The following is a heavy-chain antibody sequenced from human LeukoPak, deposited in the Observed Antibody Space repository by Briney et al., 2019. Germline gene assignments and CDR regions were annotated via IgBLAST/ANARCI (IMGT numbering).Heavy chain of an antibody. CDR2: IIPIFGTA. V-gene: IGHV1-69*05. CDR1: GGTFSSYA. J-gene: IGHJ6*03. D-gene: IGHD3-3*01. Sequence: ASVKVSCKASGGTFSSYAISWVRQAPGQGLEWMGGIIPIFGTANYAQKFQGRVTITTDESTSTAYMELSSLRSEDTAVYYCASSLSVLRFLEWPHYYMDVWGKGTTVTVSS. CDR3: ASSLSVLRFLEWPHYYMDV.